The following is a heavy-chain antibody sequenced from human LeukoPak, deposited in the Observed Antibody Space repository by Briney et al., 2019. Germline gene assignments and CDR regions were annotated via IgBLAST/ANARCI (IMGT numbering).Heavy chain of an antibody. J-gene: IGHJ4*02. CDR2: INPNSGGT. CDR3: AREQGVAVAGPGCDY. CDR1: GYTFTGYY. Sequence: VASVTVSCKASGYTFTGYYMHWVRQAPGQGLEWMGWINPNSGGTNYAQKFQGRVTMTRDTSISTAYMELSRLRPDDTAVYYCAREQGVAVAGPGCDYWGQGTLVTVSS. D-gene: IGHD6-19*01. V-gene: IGHV1-2*02.